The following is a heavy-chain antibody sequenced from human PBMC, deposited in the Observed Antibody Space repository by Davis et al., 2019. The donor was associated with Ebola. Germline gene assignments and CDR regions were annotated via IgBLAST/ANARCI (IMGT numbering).Heavy chain of an antibody. J-gene: IGHJ5*02. D-gene: IGHD4-23*01. V-gene: IGHV3-74*01. CDR2: ITSDGCST. Sequence: PGGSLRLSCSASGFTFSTHWIHWVRQAPGKGLEWVSRITSDGCSTTYADSVKGRFTISRDNSKNTLYLQMSSLRAEDTAVYYCVKDWETGGGKTVFDPWGQGTLVTVSS. CDR1: GFTFSTHW. CDR3: VKDWETGGGKTVFDP.